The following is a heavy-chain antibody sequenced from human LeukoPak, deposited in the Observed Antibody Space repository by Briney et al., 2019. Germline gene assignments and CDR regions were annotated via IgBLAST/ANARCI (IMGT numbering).Heavy chain of an antibody. CDR1: GFTFSSYG. V-gene: IGHV3-33*06. CDR3: AKSVLYGSGSYFVEPYYYYMDV. Sequence: GRSLRLSCAASGFTFSSYGMHWVRQAPGKGLEWVAVIWYDGSNKYCADSVKGRFTISRDNSKNTLYLQMNSLRAEDTAVYYCAKSVLYGSGSYFVEPYYYYMDVWGKGTTVTVSS. J-gene: IGHJ6*03. CDR2: IWYDGSNK. D-gene: IGHD3-10*01.